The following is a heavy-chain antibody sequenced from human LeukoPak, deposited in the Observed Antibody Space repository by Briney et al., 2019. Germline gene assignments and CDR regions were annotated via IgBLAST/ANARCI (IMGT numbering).Heavy chain of an antibody. V-gene: IGHV4-4*07. Sequence: SSEILSLTCTVSGGSISSYYWSWIRQPAGKGLEWIGRIYTSGSTNYNPSLKSRVTMSVDTSKNQFSLKLSSVTAADTAVYHCARTIIVRGVVNAFDIWGQGTMITVSS. CDR1: GGSISSYY. CDR2: IYTSGST. CDR3: ARTIIVRGVVNAFDI. J-gene: IGHJ3*02. D-gene: IGHD3-10*01.